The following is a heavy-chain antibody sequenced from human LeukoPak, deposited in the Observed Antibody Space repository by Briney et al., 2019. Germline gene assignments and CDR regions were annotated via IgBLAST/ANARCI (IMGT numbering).Heavy chain of an antibody. CDR2: MNPNSGNT. Sequence: ASVKVSCKASGYTFTSYDINWVRQATGQGLEWMGWMNPNSGNTGYAQKFQGRVTITRNTSISTACMELSSLRSEDTAVYYCARGPEAYCSGGSCYSGGDDAFDIWGQGTMVTVSS. CDR1: GYTFTSYD. J-gene: IGHJ3*02. CDR3: ARGPEAYCSGGSCYSGGDDAFDI. V-gene: IGHV1-8*03. D-gene: IGHD2-15*01.